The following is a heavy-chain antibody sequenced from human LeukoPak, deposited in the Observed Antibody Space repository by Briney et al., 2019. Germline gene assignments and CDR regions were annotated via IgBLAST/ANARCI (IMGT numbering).Heavy chain of an antibody. Sequence: GGSLRLSCAASGFTFSSYGMSWVRQAPGKGLEWVSAISGSGGSTYYADSVKGRFTISRDNSKNTLYLQMNSLRAEDTAVYYCARTRPGSGWYNFDYWGQGTLVTVSS. CDR3: ARTRPGSGWYNFDY. J-gene: IGHJ4*02. CDR2: ISGSGGST. CDR1: GFTFSSYG. D-gene: IGHD6-13*01. V-gene: IGHV3-23*01.